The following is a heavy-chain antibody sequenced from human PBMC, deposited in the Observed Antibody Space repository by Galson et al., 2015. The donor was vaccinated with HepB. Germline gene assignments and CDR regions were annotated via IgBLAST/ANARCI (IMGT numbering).Heavy chain of an antibody. CDR1: GFTVRTNS. CDR3: ATERSASGSYYFDN. D-gene: IGHD1-26*01. Sequence: SLRLSCAASGFTVRTNSMSWVRQAPGKGLEWVSVFYSGGSTYYADSVKGRFTISRVDSKNTLYLHMNSLRPEDTAVYYCATERSASGSYYFDNWCQGTLVTVSS. V-gene: IGHV3-66*02. J-gene: IGHJ4*02. CDR2: FYSGGST.